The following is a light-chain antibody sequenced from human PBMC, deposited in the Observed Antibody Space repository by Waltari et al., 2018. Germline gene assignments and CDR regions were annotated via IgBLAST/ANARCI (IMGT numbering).Light chain of an antibody. Sequence: QSALTQPASVSGSPGQSITISCAGTSSDPGTYNFVSWYHHRPGKAPKLRIYEDTRRPSGVSDRFSGSKSGNTASLRISGLQAEDEADYYCCSYADSNVVFGGGTKLTV. CDR1: SSDPGTYNF. CDR2: EDT. CDR3: CSYADSNVV. J-gene: IGLJ2*01. V-gene: IGLV2-23*01.